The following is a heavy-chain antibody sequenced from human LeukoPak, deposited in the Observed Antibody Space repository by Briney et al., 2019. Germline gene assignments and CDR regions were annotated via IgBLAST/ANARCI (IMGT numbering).Heavy chain of an antibody. CDR3: AVGATHYYMDV. CDR1: GGSIRGYY. D-gene: IGHD3-16*01. V-gene: IGHV4-59*08. CDR2: IYYSGST. J-gene: IGHJ6*03. Sequence: SETLSLTCTVSGGSIRGYYWSWVRQPPGKGLEWIAYIYYSGSTNYNPSLKGRVTISLDTSKNQFSLKLSSVTAADTAVYYCAVGATHYYMDVWGKGTTVTASS.